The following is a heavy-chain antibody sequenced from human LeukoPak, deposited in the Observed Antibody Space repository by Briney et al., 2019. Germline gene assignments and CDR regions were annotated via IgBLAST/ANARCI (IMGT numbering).Heavy chain of an antibody. CDR3: ARVGRSGWDFDY. Sequence: GSLRLSCAASGFTFSGYSMNWVRQAPGKGLEWVANINQDGSEKYYVDSVKGRLTISRDNAKNSLYLQMNSLRAEDTAVYYCARVGRSGWDFDYWGQGTLVTVSS. J-gene: IGHJ4*02. D-gene: IGHD6-19*01. CDR1: GFTFSGYS. V-gene: IGHV3-7*01. CDR2: INQDGSEK.